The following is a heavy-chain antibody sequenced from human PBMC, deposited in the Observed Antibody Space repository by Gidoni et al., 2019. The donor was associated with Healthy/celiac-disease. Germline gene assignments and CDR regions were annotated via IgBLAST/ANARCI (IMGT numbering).Heavy chain of an antibody. CDR1: VFSFSSYA. J-gene: IGHJ4*02. V-gene: IGHV3-23*01. D-gene: IGHD6-13*01. CDR3: AKDPRKNNQIAAAGSSFDY. CDR2: ISGSGGST. Sequence: EVQLLESGGGLVQPGGSLRLSCAASVFSFSSYAMSWVRQAPGKGLEWVSAISGSGGSTYYADSVKGRFTISRDNSKNTLYLQMNSLRAEDTAVYYCAKDPRKNNQIAAAGSSFDYWGQGTLVTVSS.